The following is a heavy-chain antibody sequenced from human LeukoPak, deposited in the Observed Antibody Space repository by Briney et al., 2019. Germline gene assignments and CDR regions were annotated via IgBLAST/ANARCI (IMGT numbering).Heavy chain of an antibody. D-gene: IGHD4-11*01. V-gene: IGHV1-24*01. CDR3: ARELTTTVTTDYYYYYMDV. Sequence: ASVKVSCKVSGYTLTELSMHWVRQAPGKGLEWMGGFDPEDGETIYAQKFQGRVTMTEDTSTDTAYMELSSLRSEDTAVYYCARELTTTVTTDYYYYYMDVWGKGTTVTVSS. CDR2: FDPEDGET. CDR1: GYTLTELS. J-gene: IGHJ6*03.